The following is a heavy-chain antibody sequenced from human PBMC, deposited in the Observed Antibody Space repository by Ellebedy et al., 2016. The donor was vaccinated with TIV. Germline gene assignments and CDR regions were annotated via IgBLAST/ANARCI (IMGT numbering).Heavy chain of an antibody. CDR3: ARAGSLYGILFTLDY. D-gene: IGHD6-13*01. J-gene: IGHJ4*02. Sequence: AASVKVSCKASGYTFTSYYMHWVRQAPGQGLEWMGIINPSGCSTRYAQKLQGRVTMTRDTSTSTVYMELSSLRSEDTAVYYCARAGSLYGILFTLDYWGQGTLVTVSS. V-gene: IGHV1-46*04. CDR2: INPSGCST. CDR1: GYTFTSYY.